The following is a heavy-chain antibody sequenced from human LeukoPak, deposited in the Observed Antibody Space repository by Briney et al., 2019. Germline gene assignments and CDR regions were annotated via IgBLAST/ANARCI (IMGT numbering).Heavy chain of an antibody. D-gene: IGHD2-2*01. J-gene: IGHJ5*02. Sequence: ASVTVSCRASGYTFSSHDINWVRQAPGQGLEWMGWMNSKSGNTGSAQRFQGRVTMTRDTSTGTAYMELTSLTSEDTAIYYCARGGDTCSDTGCFKNWFDPWGQGTLVTVSS. CDR1: GYTFSSHD. V-gene: IGHV1-8*01. CDR2: MNSKSGNT. CDR3: ARGGDTCSDTGCFKNWFDP.